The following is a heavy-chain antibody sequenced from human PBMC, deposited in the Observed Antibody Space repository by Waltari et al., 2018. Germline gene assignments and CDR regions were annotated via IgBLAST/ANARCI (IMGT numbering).Heavy chain of an antibody. Sequence: QVQLQESGPGLVKPSETPSLTCTVSGGSISSYYCSWIRQPPGKGLEWIGYIYYSGSTNYNPSLKSRVTISVDTSKNQFSLKLSSVTAADTAVYYCARGRRDGYNYYYYMDVWGKGTTVTVSS. J-gene: IGHJ6*03. CDR3: ARGRRDGYNYYYYMDV. CDR1: GGSISSYY. D-gene: IGHD5-12*01. CDR2: IYYSGST. V-gene: IGHV4-59*01.